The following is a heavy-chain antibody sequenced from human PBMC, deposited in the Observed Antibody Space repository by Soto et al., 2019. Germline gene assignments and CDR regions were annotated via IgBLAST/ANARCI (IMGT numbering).Heavy chain of an antibody. V-gene: IGHV1-18*01. CDR3: ARDTLLVPTQYNWFDP. CDR1: GYSFTSYG. Sequence: GASVKVSCKACGYSFTSYGISWVRQAPGQGLEWMGWISAYNGNTNYAQKLQGRVTMTTDTSTSTAYMELRSLRSDDTAVYYCARDTLLVPTQYNWFDPWGQGTLVTVSS. CDR2: ISAYNGNT. D-gene: IGHD2-8*02. J-gene: IGHJ5*02.